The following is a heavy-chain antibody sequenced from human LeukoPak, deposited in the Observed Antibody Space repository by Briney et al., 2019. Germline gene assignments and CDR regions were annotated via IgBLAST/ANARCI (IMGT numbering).Heavy chain of an antibody. D-gene: IGHD6-25*01. CDR1: GGSISSYY. J-gene: IGHJ5*01. CDR2: IYYSGST. V-gene: IGHV4-59*01. Sequence: SETLSLTCTVSGGSISSYYWSWIRQPPGKGLEWIGYIYYSGSTNYNPSLKSRVTISVDTSKNQFSLKLSSVTAADTAVYYCARVGGIAAYNWFDYWGQGTLVTVSS. CDR3: ARVGGIAAYNWFDY.